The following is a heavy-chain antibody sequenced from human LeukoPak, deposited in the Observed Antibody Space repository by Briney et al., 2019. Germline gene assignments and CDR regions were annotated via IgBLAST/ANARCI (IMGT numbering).Heavy chain of an antibody. CDR2: ISSSSSYI. CDR1: GSTFSSYS. CDR3: ASSGWAAAGRFDY. D-gene: IGHD6-13*01. V-gene: IGHV3-21*01. Sequence: GGSLRLSCAASGSTFSSYSMNWVRQAPGKGLEWVSSISSSSSYIYYADSVKGRFTISRDNAKNSLYLQMNSLRAEDTAVYYCASSGWAAAGRFDYWGQGALVTVSS. J-gene: IGHJ4*02.